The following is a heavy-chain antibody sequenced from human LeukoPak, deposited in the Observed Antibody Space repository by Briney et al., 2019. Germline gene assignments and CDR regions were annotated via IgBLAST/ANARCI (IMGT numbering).Heavy chain of an antibody. CDR3: ARDAREYSSSPDY. CDR2: ISGFI. D-gene: IGHD6-6*01. CDR1: GFTFSSYS. V-gene: IGHV3-48*02. J-gene: IGHJ4*02. Sequence: GGSLRLSCVGSGFTFSSYSMNWVRQAPGKGLEWIAYISGFIQYADSVKGRFTISRDNAKSSVYLQMNSLRDEDTAVYYCARDAREYSSSPDYWGQGTLVTVSS.